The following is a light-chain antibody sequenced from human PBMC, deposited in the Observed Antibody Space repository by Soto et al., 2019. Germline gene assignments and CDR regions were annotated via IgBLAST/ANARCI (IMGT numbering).Light chain of an antibody. Sequence: QSVLTQPASMSGSPGQSITISCAGTSNDVGAYNYVSWYQHHPGQAPKLMIYEVTNRPSGVSPRFSGSKSGNTASLTISGLQAEDEADYYCYSYTTATTWLFGGGTQLTVL. J-gene: IGLJ2*01. V-gene: IGLV2-14*01. CDR2: EVT. CDR3: YSYTTATTWL. CDR1: SNDVGAYNY.